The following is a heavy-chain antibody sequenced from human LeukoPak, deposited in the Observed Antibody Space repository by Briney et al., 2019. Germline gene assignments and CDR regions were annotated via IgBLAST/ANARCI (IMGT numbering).Heavy chain of an antibody. CDR2: ISGGGDRR. V-gene: IGHV3-23*01. CDR1: GFTCSSFA. D-gene: IGHD6-6*01. Sequence: PGGSVSFYCGGYGFTCSSFAMRWLRQAPGKGLEGLSGISGGGDRRDYADSVKGRFTISRDNSKNTLYLQMNSLRAEGTAVYYCAKPGSSRGIAGRRPTKYYFDYWGQGTLVTVSS. CDR3: AKPGSSRGIAGRRPTKYYFDY. J-gene: IGHJ4*02.